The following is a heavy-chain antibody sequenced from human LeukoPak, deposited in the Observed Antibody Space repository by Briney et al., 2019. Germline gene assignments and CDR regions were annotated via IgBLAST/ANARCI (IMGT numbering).Heavy chain of an antibody. CDR3: ASGIAAAGNWFDP. J-gene: IGHJ5*02. V-gene: IGHV4-39*01. D-gene: IGHD6-13*01. CDR1: GGSISSSSYY. CDR2: IYYSGST. Sequence: SETLSLTCTVSGGSISSSSYYWGWIRPPPGKGLEWIGSIYYSGSTYYNPSLKSRVTISVDTSKNQFSLKLSSVTAADPAVYYCASGIAAAGNWFDPWGQGTLVTVSS.